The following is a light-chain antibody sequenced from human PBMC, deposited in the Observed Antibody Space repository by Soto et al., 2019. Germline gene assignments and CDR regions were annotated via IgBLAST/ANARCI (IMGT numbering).Light chain of an antibody. Sequence: DIPMTQSPSSLSASVGDRVTITCRASQGISNYLAWYQQKPGKVPKLLIYAASTLQSGVPSRFSGSGSGTDFTLTITSLQPEDVATYYCQKYNSARWTFGQGTKVDIK. J-gene: IGKJ1*01. CDR3: QKYNSARWT. V-gene: IGKV1-27*01. CDR2: AAS. CDR1: QGISNY.